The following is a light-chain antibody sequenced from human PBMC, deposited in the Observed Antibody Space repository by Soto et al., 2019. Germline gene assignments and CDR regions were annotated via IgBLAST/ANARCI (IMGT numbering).Light chain of an antibody. Sequence: EIVLTQSPATLSLSPGERATRSCRASQSVSNQLAWYQQKPGQAPRLLIYDSSNRATGIPGRFSGSGSGTDFTLTISSLEPEDFAVYYCQQRSNWPWTFGQGTKVEIK. V-gene: IGKV3-11*01. J-gene: IGKJ1*01. CDR3: QQRSNWPWT. CDR2: DSS. CDR1: QSVSNQ.